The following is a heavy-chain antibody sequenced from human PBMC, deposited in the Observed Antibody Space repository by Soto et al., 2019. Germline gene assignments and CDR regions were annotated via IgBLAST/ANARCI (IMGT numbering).Heavy chain of an antibody. D-gene: IGHD3-9*01. Sequence: GGSLRLSCAASGFTFSSYAMSWVRQAPGKGLEWVSAISGSGGSTYYADSVKGRFTISRDNSKNTLYLQMNSLRAEDTAVYYCAKVPERYFDWLLGFYFDYWGQGTLVTVSS. J-gene: IGHJ4*02. CDR2: ISGSGGST. CDR3: AKVPERYFDWLLGFYFDY. CDR1: GFTFSSYA. V-gene: IGHV3-23*01.